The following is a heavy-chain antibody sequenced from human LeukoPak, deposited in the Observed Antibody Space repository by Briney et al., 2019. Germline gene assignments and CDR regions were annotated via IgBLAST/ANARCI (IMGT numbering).Heavy chain of an antibody. Sequence: GGSLRLSCGASGFTFNSYSMNWVRQAPGKGLEWVSYISSSTSRIYYADSVKGRFTISRDNAKNSLYLQMNRLRVEDTAVYHCARGGLYGYDVFDYWGLGTLVTVSS. CDR2: ISSSTSRI. D-gene: IGHD5-12*01. CDR1: GFTFNSYS. J-gene: IGHJ4*02. CDR3: ARGGLYGYDVFDY. V-gene: IGHV3-48*04.